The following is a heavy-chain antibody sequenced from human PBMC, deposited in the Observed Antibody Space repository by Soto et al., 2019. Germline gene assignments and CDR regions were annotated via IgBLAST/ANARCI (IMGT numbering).Heavy chain of an antibody. V-gene: IGHV4-34*01. Sequence: SETLSLTCAVYGGSFSGYYWSWIRQPPGKGLEWIGEINHSGSTNYNPSLKSRVTISVDTSKNQFSLKLSSVTAADTAVYYCARTARPLHYYYYMDVWGKGTTVTVSS. CDR1: GGSFSGYY. CDR3: ARTARPLHYYYYMDV. J-gene: IGHJ6*03. CDR2: INHSGST. D-gene: IGHD6-6*01.